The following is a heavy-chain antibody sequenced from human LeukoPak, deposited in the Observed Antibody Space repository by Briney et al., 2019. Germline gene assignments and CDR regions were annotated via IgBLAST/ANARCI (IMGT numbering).Heavy chain of an antibody. CDR3: ARDQASSVPLGLLDN. V-gene: IGHV3-30*04. Sequence: GRSLRLSCAASGFTFSSYAMHWVRQAPGKGLEWVVVISYDGSNKYYADSVRGRFTISRDNSKNTLYLQMNSLRAEDTAVYYCARDQASSVPLGLLDNWGQGTLVTVSS. CDR2: ISYDGSNK. D-gene: IGHD3-10*01. CDR1: GFTFSSYA. J-gene: IGHJ4*02.